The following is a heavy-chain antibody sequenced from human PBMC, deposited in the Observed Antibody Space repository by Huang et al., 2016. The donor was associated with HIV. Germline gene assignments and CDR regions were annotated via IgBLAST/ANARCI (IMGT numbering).Heavy chain of an antibody. CDR1: GFPFSDYS. J-gene: IGHJ3*02. V-gene: IGHV3-21*06. D-gene: IGHD1-7*01. Sequence: EVQLVESGGGLVRPGGSLTLSCAASGFPFSDYSRSWVRQGQGKGLEWVAHISGSSTYIYYVDSVKGRFAISRDNAKNLLFLQMNSLRAEDTALYYCARRYNWNYVAHGFDIWGQGTMVTVSS. CDR2: ISGSSTYI. CDR3: ARRYNWNYVAHGFDI.